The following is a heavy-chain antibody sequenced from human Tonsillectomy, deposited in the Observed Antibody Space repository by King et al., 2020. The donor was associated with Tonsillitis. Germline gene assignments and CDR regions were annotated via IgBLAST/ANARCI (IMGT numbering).Heavy chain of an antibody. CDR2: ISYDANNK. D-gene: IGHD6-19*01. Sequence: VQLVESGGGVVQPGRSLRLSCAASGFTFRSYGMHWVRQAPGKGLEWVAVISYDANNKYQADSVKGRFTISRDNSKNTLFLQMNSLRHEVTAVYYCAKSSRSGWFYFDNWGQGALVTVSS. J-gene: IGHJ4*02. CDR3: AKSSRSGWFYFDN. V-gene: IGHV3-30*18. CDR1: GFTFRSYG.